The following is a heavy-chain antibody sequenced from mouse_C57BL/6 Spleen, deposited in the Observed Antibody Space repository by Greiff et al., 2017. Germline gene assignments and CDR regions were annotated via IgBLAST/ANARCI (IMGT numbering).Heavy chain of an antibody. J-gene: IGHJ3*01. Sequence: VQLQQPGAELVKPGASVKLSCKASGYTFTSYWMHWVKQRPGQGLEWIGMIHPNSGSTNYNEKFKSKASLTVDKSSSTAYMQLSSLTSEDSAVYYCARMDEDWFAYWGQGTLVTVSA. V-gene: IGHV1-64*01. CDR3: ARMDEDWFAY. CDR1: GYTFTSYW. CDR2: IHPNSGST.